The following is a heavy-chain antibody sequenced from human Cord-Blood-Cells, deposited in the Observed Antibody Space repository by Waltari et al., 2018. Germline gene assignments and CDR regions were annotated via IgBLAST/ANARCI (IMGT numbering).Heavy chain of an antibody. CDR2: INHSGRN. CDR3: ARDGLRYNYYYYYGMDV. V-gene: IGHV4-34*01. J-gene: IGHJ6*02. D-gene: IGHD3-9*01. Sequence: QVQLQQWGAGLLKPSETLSLTCAVYGGSFSGYYWSWIRQPPGKGLEWIGEINHSGRNNYNPSLKIRVTISVDTSKNQFSLKLSSVTAADTAVYYCARDGLRYNYYYYYGMDVWGQGTTVTVSS. CDR1: GGSFSGYY.